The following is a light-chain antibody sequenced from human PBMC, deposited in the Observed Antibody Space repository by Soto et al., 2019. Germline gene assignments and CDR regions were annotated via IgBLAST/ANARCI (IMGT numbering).Light chain of an antibody. CDR3: QQHNNWLT. Sequence: EIVLTQSPATLSLSPGDRATLSCRASQSVSTYLAWYQQKPGQAPRLLIYDASSRATGVPARFSGSGSGTDFTLTISSLEPEDVAMYYCQQHNNWLTFGGGTKVDIK. CDR2: DAS. J-gene: IGKJ4*01. CDR1: QSVSTY. V-gene: IGKV3-11*01.